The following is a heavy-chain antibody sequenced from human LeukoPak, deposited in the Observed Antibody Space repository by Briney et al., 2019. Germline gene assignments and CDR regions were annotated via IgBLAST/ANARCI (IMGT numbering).Heavy chain of an antibody. Sequence: ASVKVSCKASGYTFTNYDINWVRQATGQGLEWMGWTNPISGYTGYAQKFQGRVTMTRNTSISTAYMEVSSRRSEDTAVYYCARGNRLYSSSWSSLPFDIWGHGTMVTVSS. D-gene: IGHD6-13*01. CDR2: TNPISGYT. CDR3: ARGNRLYSSSWSSLPFDI. V-gene: IGHV1-8*01. J-gene: IGHJ3*02. CDR1: GYTFTNYD.